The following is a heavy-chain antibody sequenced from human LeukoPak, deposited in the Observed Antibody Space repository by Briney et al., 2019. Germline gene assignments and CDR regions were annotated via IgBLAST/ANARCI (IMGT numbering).Heavy chain of an antibody. CDR3: AKDLFSSGPFDY. V-gene: IGHV3-9*01. CDR1: GFTFDDYA. CDR2: ISWNSGSI. Sequence: PGRSLRLSCAASGFTFDDYAMHWVRQAPGKGLEWVSGISWNSGSIGYADSVKGRFTISRDNAKNSLYLQMNSLRAEDTALYYCAKDLFSSGPFDYWSQGTLVTVSS. D-gene: IGHD6-25*01. J-gene: IGHJ4*02.